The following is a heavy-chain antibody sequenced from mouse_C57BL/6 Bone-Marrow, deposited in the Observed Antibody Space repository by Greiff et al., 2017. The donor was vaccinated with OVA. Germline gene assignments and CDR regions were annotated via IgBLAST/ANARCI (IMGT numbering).Heavy chain of an antibody. D-gene: IGHD2-4*01. CDR1: GYTFTSYG. CDR2: IYPRSGNT. V-gene: IGHV1-81*01. J-gene: IGHJ4*01. CDR3: ARYSLYDYDDAMDY. Sequence: VKLMESGAELARPGASVKLSCKASGYTFTSYGISWVKQRTGQGLEWIGEIYPRSGNTYYNEKFKGKATLTADKSSSTAYMELRSLTSEDSAVYFCARYSLYDYDDAMDYWGQGTSVTVSS.